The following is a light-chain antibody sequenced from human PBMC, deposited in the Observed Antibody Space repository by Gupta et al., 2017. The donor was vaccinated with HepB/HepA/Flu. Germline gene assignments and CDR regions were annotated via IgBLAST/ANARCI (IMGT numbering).Light chain of an antibody. V-gene: IGKV3-11*01. J-gene: IGKJ5*01. CDR2: DAS. CDR3: QQRSNWPIT. CDR1: QSVSSY. Sequence: EFVLTQSPATLSLSPGQRATLSCRASQSVSSYLAWYQQKPGQAPRLLISDASNRATGIPARFSGSGSGTDFTLTISSLEPEDFAVYYCQQRSNWPITFGQETRLEIK.